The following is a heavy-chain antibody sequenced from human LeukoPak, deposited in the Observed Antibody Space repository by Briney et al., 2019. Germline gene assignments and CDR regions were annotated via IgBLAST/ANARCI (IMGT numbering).Heavy chain of an antibody. CDR3: ARGHHELRFLEWLPPTYFDY. Sequence: SETLSLTCAVSGGSISSGGYSWSWIRQPPGKGLEWIGYIYHSGSTYYNPSLKSRVTISVDRSKNQFSLKLSSVTAADTAVYYCARGHHELRFLEWLPPTYFDYWGQGTLVTVSS. V-gene: IGHV4-30-2*01. D-gene: IGHD3-3*01. J-gene: IGHJ4*02. CDR1: GGSISSGGYS. CDR2: IYHSGST.